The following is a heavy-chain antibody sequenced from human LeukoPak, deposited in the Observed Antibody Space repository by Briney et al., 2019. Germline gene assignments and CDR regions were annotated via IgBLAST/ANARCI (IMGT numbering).Heavy chain of an antibody. Sequence: SETLSLTCAVYGGSFSGYYWSWIRQPPGKGLEWIGEINHSGSTNYNPSLKSRVTISVDTSKNQFSLKLSSVTAADTAVYYCARGRGVGRPWYFFDYWGQGTLVTVPS. CDR1: GGSFSGYY. D-gene: IGHD1-26*01. J-gene: IGHJ4*02. CDR3: ARGRGVGRPWYFFDY. V-gene: IGHV4-34*01. CDR2: INHSGST.